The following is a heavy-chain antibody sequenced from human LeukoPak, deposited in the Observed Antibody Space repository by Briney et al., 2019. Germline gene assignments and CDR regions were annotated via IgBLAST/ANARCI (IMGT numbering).Heavy chain of an antibody. Sequence: GTSVKVSCKASGFTFTSSAMQWVRQARGQRLEWIGWIVVGSGNTNYAQKFQERVTITRDMSTSTAYMELSSLRSEDTAVYYCAASNSSSHYGMDVWGQGTTVTVSS. CDR2: IVVGSGNT. CDR3: AASNSSSHYGMDV. J-gene: IGHJ6*02. D-gene: IGHD6-13*01. CDR1: GFTFTSSA. V-gene: IGHV1-58*02.